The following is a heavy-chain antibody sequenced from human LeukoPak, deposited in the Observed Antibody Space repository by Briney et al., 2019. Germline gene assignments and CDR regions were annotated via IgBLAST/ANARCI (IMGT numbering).Heavy chain of an antibody. D-gene: IGHD2-2*01. J-gene: IGHJ4*02. CDR2: ISGSGGST. V-gene: IGHV3-23*01. CDR3: AKGGFCSSTSCYPADY. CDR1: GFTFSSYA. Sequence: GGSLRLSCAASGFTFSSYAMSWVRQAPGKGLEWVSAISGSGGSTYYADSVKGRFTISRDNSKNTLYLQMNSLRAEDTAVYYCAKGGFCSSTSCYPADYWGQGTLVTVSS.